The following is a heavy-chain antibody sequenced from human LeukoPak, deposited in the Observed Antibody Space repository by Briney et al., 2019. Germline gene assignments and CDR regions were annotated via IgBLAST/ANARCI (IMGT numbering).Heavy chain of an antibody. D-gene: IGHD2-2*01. J-gene: IGHJ4*02. CDR2: IYTSGST. CDR3: ASTQLLPPSLDY. V-gene: IGHV4-61*02. CDR1: GCSISSCSYY. Sequence: SQTLSLTCTVPGCSISSCSYYWSWIRQPAGKGLEWIWRIYTSGSTNYNPSLKSRVTISVDTSKNQFSLKLSSVTAADTAVYYCASTQLLPPSLDYWGQGTLVTVSS.